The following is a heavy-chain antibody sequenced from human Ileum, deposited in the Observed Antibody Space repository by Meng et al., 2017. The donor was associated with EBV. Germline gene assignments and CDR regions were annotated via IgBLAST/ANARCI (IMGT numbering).Heavy chain of an antibody. CDR3: ARGSGAGGRDWFDP. V-gene: IGHV1-8*01. CDR1: GYTFINHD. J-gene: IGHJ5*02. Sequence: AAVKKPGASEKVACKASGYTFINHDINWVRQVAGQGLESIGWMNSYTGNAGYAQKFRGRVTMTRDTSINTAYLEGISLTSEDTAVYYCARGSGAGGRDWFDPWGQGTLVTVSS. CDR2: MNSYTGNA. D-gene: IGHD3-16*01.